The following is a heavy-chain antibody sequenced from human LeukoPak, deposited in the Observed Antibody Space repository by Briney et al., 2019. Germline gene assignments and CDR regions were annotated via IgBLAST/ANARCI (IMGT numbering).Heavy chain of an antibody. Sequence: PGGSLRLSCAASGFTFSNYNFYWVRQAPGKGLEWVSSISSTSSYIYYADSMKGRFTISRDNARNSLYLQMNSLRAEDTAVYYCARALWSGPVYYGMDVWGQGTTVTVSS. D-gene: IGHD3-10*01. CDR2: ISSTSSYI. V-gene: IGHV3-21*01. CDR1: GFTFSNYN. CDR3: ARALWSGPVYYGMDV. J-gene: IGHJ6*02.